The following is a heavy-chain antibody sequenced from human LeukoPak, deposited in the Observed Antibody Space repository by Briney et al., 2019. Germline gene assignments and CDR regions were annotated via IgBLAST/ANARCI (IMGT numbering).Heavy chain of an antibody. D-gene: IGHD6-13*01. CDR3: ARVSFIAAAADY. Sequence: ASVKVSCKASGYTFTGYYMHWVRQAPGQGLEWMGWLNPNSGGTNYAQKFQGRVTMPRDTSISPAYMELSRLRSDDTAVYYWARVSFIAAAADYWGQGTLVTVSS. V-gene: IGHV1-2*02. CDR2: LNPNSGGT. J-gene: IGHJ4*02. CDR1: GYTFTGYY.